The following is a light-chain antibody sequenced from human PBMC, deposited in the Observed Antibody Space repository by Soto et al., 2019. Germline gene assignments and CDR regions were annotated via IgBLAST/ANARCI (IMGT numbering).Light chain of an antibody. Sequence: IVLPQYPGTLSFSPGERSTLSCRASQSVSSSYLAWYQQKPGQAPRLLIYGASSRATGIPDRFSGSGSGTDFTLTISRLEPEDFAVYYCQQYGSSPTITFGQGTRLEIK. CDR2: GAS. CDR3: QQYGSSPTIT. V-gene: IGKV3-20*01. J-gene: IGKJ5*01. CDR1: QSVSSSY.